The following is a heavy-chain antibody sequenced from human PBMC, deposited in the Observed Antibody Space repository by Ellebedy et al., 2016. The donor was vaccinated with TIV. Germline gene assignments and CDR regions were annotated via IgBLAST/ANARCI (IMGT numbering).Heavy chain of an antibody. D-gene: IGHD3-10*02. Sequence: AASVKVSCKASGYAFTSYDINWVRQAPGQGLEWMGWINPNSGNTGYAQKFQGRVTMTKDNSISTAYMELSSLTSEDTAVYYRARDFEFMIYVNGGEYYHYALDVWGQGTTVTVAS. CDR1: GYAFTSYD. CDR2: INPNSGNT. CDR3: ARDFEFMIYVNGGEYYHYALDV. V-gene: IGHV1-8*01. J-gene: IGHJ6*02.